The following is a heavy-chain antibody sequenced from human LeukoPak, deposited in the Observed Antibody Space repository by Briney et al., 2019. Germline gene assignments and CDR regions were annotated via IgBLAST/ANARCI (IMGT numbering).Heavy chain of an antibody. Sequence: PGGSLRLSCAASGFSLSKYWMHWVRQTPGEGLVWVARIKEDGTYTSYADSVKGRFTISRDNAWNTVFLQMNSLRAEDTAVYYCARDFDMGITPGDDFDFWGQGTLVTVSS. D-gene: IGHD3-9*01. CDR2: IKEDGTYT. J-gene: IGHJ4*02. V-gene: IGHV3-74*01. CDR3: ARDFDMGITPGDDFDF. CDR1: GFSLSKYW.